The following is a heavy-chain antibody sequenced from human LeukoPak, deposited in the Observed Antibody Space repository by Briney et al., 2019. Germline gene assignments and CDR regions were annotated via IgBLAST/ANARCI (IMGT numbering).Heavy chain of an antibody. CDR1: GGSISGSY. CDR2: IQTSGST. Sequence: SETLSLTCTVSGGSISGSYWSWIRQAAGKGLEWIGRIQTSGSTNYNPSLKSRVTMSIDTSKNQFSLSLYSVTAADTAVYYCARGATVVAATNWFGPWGQGTLVTASS. CDR3: ARGATVVAATNWFGP. D-gene: IGHD2-15*01. V-gene: IGHV4-4*07. J-gene: IGHJ5*02.